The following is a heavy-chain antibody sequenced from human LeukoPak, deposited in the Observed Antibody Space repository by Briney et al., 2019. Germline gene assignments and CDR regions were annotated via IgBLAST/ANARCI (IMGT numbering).Heavy chain of an antibody. CDR1: GGSFSGYY. D-gene: IGHD6-19*01. J-gene: IGHJ1*01. V-gene: IGHV4-34*01. Sequence: SETLSLTCAVYGGSFSGYYWSWIRQPPGKGLEWIGEINHSGSTNYNPSLKSRVTISVDTSKNQFSLKLSSATAADTAVYYCARGFPPYSSRRSYFQHWGQGTLVTVSS. CDR3: ARGFPPYSSRRSYFQH. CDR2: INHSGST.